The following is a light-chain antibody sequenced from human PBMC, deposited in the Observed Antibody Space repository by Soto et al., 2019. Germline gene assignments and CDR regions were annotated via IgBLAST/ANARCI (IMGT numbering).Light chain of an antibody. J-gene: IGKJ1*01. Sequence: DIQMTQSPSTLSASVGDRVTITCRASQSISTSLAWYQQKPGKAPNLLIYRASSLQSGVPSRFSGSGSGTEFNLTISSLQPDDFATYYCQHYNTSSPSFGKGTKVYIK. CDR3: QHYNTSSPS. V-gene: IGKV1-5*03. CDR1: QSISTS. CDR2: RAS.